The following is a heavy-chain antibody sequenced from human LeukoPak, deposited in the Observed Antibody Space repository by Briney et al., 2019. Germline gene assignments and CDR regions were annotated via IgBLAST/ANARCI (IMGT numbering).Heavy chain of an antibody. Sequence: PSETLSLTCTVSGGSISSTFYYWGWIRQPPGKGLEWIGSMYYSGSTYYNPPLKSRVTISVDTSKNQFSLRLSSVTAADTAVYYCARYYYDRSGYAIYYYYMDVWGKGTTVTISS. CDR3: ARYYYDRSGYAIYYYYMDV. CDR1: GGSISSTFYY. CDR2: MYYSGST. D-gene: IGHD3-22*01. J-gene: IGHJ6*03. V-gene: IGHV4-39*01.